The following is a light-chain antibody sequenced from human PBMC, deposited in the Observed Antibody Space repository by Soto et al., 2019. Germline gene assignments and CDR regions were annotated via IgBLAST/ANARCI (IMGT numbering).Light chain of an antibody. V-gene: IGLV2-11*01. CDR2: DVS. Sequence: QSVLTQPRSVSGSPGQSVTISCTGTGSDVGGYNYVSWYQQHPGKAPKLMIYDVSKRPSGVPDRFSGSKSGNTASLTISGLQAEDEADYYCCSYAGSYTFYVFGTGTKGTVL. J-gene: IGLJ1*01. CDR3: CSYAGSYTFYV. CDR1: GSDVGGYNY.